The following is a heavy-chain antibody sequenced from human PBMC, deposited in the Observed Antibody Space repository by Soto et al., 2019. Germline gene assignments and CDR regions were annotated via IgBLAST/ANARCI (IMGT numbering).Heavy chain of an antibody. CDR1: GPTFSYYA. V-gene: IGHV3-23*01. D-gene: IGHD1-1*01. CDR2: MSGSRSTT. J-gene: IGHJ4*01. CDR3: AKNKETGTTGGLGY. Sequence: PGGSLRLSCATSGPTFSYYAMSWVRQAPGGGLEWVSSMSGSRSTTYYADSVKGRFTISRDNSKNTLYLQMNSLRAEDTAVYYCAKNKETGTTGGLGYWGHGTLVTVSS.